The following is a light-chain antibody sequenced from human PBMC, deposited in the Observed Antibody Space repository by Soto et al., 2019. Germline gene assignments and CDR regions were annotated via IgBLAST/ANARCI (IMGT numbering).Light chain of an antibody. J-gene: IGKJ1*01. Sequence: EIVLTQSPGTLSLSPGERATLSCRASQSVSSSYLAWYQQKPGQAPRLLIYGASSRPTGIPDRFSASGSGTDFTLTISRLEPEDFAVYYCQQLGTFGQGTKVEIK. CDR3: QQLGT. CDR2: GAS. CDR1: QSVSSSY. V-gene: IGKV3-20*01.